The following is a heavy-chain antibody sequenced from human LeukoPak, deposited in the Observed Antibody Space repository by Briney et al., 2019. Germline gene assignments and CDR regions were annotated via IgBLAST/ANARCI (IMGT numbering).Heavy chain of an antibody. CDR2: IIPIFGTA. Sequence: SVKVSCKASGYTFTSYGISWVRQAPGQGLEWMGGIIPIFGTANYAQKFQGRVTITTDESTSTAYMELSSLRSEDTAVYYCARWGPKDIVVVPAAYPYYYYGMDVWGQGTTVAVSS. D-gene: IGHD2-2*01. V-gene: IGHV1-69*05. CDR1: GYTFTSYG. CDR3: ARWGPKDIVVVPAAYPYYYYGMDV. J-gene: IGHJ6*02.